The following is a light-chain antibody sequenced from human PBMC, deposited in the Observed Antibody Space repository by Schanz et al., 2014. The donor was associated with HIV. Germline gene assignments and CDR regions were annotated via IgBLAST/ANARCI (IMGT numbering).Light chain of an antibody. CDR1: SSDVGGYNY. CDR2: EVS. CDR3: CSYTTSGSLV. V-gene: IGLV2-14*01. Sequence: QSALAQPASVSGSPGQSITISCTGTSSDVGGYNYVSWYQQHPGKAPKLMIYEVSKRPSGVSNRFSGSKSGNTASLTFSGLQAEDEADYYCCSYTTSGSLVFGGGTKLTVL. J-gene: IGLJ3*02.